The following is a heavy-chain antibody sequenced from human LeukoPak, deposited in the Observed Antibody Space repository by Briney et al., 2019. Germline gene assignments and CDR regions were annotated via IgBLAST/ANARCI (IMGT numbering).Heavy chain of an antibody. J-gene: IGHJ5*02. V-gene: IGHV1-8*02. CDR1: GYTFTGYY. CDR3: ARAGPVTRRNWFDP. Sequence: ASVKVSCKASGYTFTGYYVHWVRQAPGQGLEWMGWMNPNSGNTGYAQKFQGRVTMTRNTSISTAYMELSSLRSEDTAVYYCARAGPVTRRNWFDPWGQGTLVTVSS. D-gene: IGHD4-17*01. CDR2: MNPNSGNT.